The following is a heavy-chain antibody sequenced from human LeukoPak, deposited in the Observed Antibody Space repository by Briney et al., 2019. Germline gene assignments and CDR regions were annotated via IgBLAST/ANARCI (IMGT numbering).Heavy chain of an antibody. CDR1: GYSFTSYW. V-gene: IGHV5-10-1*01. Sequence: GESLKISCKGSGYSFTSYWISWVRQMPGKGLELMGRIDPSDSYTNYSPSFQGHVTISADKSISTAYLQWSSLKASGNAMYYCTRQRFDYGYGMDVWGQGTTVTVSS. CDR3: TRQRFDYGYGMDV. CDR2: IDPSDSYT. J-gene: IGHJ6*02. D-gene: IGHD3-16*01.